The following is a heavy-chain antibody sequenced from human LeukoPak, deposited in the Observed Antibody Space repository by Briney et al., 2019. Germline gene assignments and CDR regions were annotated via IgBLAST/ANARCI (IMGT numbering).Heavy chain of an antibody. D-gene: IGHD2-21*01. J-gene: IGHJ6*03. Sequence: GGSLRLSCAASGFTLDNYNLNWVRQAPGKGLERVASIRSYSSYIHYADSVKGRFTISRDDAKKSLYLQMNSLRAEDTAVYFCARFAEVYYYVDVWGTGTTVIVSS. CDR1: GFTLDNYN. CDR3: ARFAEVYYYVDV. V-gene: IGHV3-21*01. CDR2: IRSYSSYI.